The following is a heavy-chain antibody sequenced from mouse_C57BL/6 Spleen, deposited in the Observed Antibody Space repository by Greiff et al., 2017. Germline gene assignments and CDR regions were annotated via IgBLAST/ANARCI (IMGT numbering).Heavy chain of an antibody. V-gene: IGHV1-26*01. CDR2: INPNNGGT. Sequence: EVQLQQSGPELVKPGASVKISCKASGYTFTDYYINWVKQSHGTSLAWIGDINPNNGGTSYNQKFKDKATFTVDKSSRTAYMELRRLTSEDSAVYYCARSDYDSYFDYWGQGTTLTVSS. J-gene: IGHJ2*01. CDR1: GYTFTDYY. CDR3: ARSDYDSYFDY. D-gene: IGHD2-4*01.